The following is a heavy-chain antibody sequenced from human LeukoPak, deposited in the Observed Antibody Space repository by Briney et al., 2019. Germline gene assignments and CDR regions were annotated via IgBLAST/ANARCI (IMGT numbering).Heavy chain of an antibody. V-gene: IGHV4-4*02. Sequence: SETLSLTCAVSGGSISSSNWWSWVRQPPGKGLEWIGEIYHSGSTNYNPSLKSRVTISVDKSKNQFSLKLGSVTAADTAVYYGARDGAYYDILTGYSPLGYWGQGTLVTVSS. CDR2: IYHSGST. J-gene: IGHJ4*02. CDR3: ARDGAYYDILTGYSPLGY. CDR1: GGSISSSNW. D-gene: IGHD3-9*01.